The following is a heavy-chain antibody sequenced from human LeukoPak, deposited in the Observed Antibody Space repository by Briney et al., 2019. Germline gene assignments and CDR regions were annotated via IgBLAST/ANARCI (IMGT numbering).Heavy chain of an antibody. J-gene: IGHJ4*02. CDR2: IKQDGSEK. CDR3: ARRAWGRLFDY. D-gene: IGHD7-27*01. V-gene: IGHV3-7*01. CDR1: GFTFSSYG. Sequence: GGSLRLSCAASGFTFSSYGMSWVRQVPGKGLEWVANIKQDGSEKYYVDSVKGRFTISRDNAKNSLYLQMNSLRAEDTAVYYCARRAWGRLFDYWGQGTLVTVSS.